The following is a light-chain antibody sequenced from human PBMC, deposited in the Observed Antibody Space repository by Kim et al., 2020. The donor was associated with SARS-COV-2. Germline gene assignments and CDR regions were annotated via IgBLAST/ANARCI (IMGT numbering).Light chain of an antibody. V-gene: IGKV1-5*03. Sequence: SASAGDTVTITCRASQSISIWLAWYQQKPGKPPKLLIYKASTLESGVPSRFSGTGSGTDFTLTISSLQPDDSATYYCQQYSTLWTFGQGTKVDIK. CDR3: QQYSTLWT. CDR1: QSISIW. CDR2: KAS. J-gene: IGKJ1*01.